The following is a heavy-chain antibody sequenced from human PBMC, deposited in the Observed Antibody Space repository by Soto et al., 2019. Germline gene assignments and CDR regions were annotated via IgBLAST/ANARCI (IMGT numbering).Heavy chain of an antibody. V-gene: IGHV4-30-4*01. CDR2: SYYSGNT. Sequence: HVQLQESGPGPVTPSQTLSLSCTVSGVSITSGSYYWTWVRQSPGKGLEWIGYSYYSGNTYYNPSLNDRATTSVDKSNNHFTLKSTSVTAEDTPVYYCARGGYDNCGPTFIGRGPDCWGPGTLVTVSS. D-gene: IGHD3-22*01. J-gene: IGHJ4*02. CDR1: GVSITSGSYY. CDR3: ARGGYDNCGPTFIGRGPDC.